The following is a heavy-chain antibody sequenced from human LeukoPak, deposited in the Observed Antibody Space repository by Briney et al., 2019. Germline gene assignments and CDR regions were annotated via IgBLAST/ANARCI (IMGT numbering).Heavy chain of an antibody. D-gene: IGHD1-1*01. V-gene: IGHV3-48*03. J-gene: IGHJ3*02. CDR2: ISSGGGTI. CDR3: ATVAAGTRFLDSLET. Sequence: HSGGSLRLSCAASGFIFSSYQMNWVRQAPGKGLEWIAYISSGGGTIYYADSVKGRFTISRDNTKKSVSLQMNSLSAEDTAVYYCATVAAGTRFLDSLETWGQGTMVAVSS. CDR1: GFIFSSYQ.